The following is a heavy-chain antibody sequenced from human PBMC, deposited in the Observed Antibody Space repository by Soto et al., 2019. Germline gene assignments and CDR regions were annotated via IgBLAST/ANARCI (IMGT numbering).Heavy chain of an antibody. CDR1: GGTFSSYA. D-gene: IGHD3-3*01. CDR2: IIPIFGTA. Sequence: GASVKVSCKASGGTFSSYAISWVRQAPGQGLEWMGGIIPIFGTANYAQKFQGRVTITADKSTSTAYMELSSLRSEDTAVYYCARGDDFWSGYYLIVGSMDVWGQGTTVTVSS. CDR3: ARGDDFWSGYYLIVGSMDV. J-gene: IGHJ6*02. V-gene: IGHV1-69*06.